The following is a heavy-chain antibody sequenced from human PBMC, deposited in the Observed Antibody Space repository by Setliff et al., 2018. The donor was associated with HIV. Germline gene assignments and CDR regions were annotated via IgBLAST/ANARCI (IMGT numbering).Heavy chain of an antibody. Sequence: LRLSCAASGFTFSSYSMNWVRQAPGKGLEWVSSISPSSSYIHYADSVKGRFTISRDNAKNSLYLQVNSLRAEDTAVYYCARQGPSRGSGYYPPDDAFDIWGQGTMVTVSS. V-gene: IGHV3-21*01. D-gene: IGHD3-22*01. CDR1: GFTFSSYS. CDR3: ARQGPSRGSGYYPPDDAFDI. J-gene: IGHJ3*02. CDR2: ISPSSSYI.